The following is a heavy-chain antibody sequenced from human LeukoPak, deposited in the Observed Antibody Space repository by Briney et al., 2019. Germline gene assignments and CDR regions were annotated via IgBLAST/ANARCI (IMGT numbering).Heavy chain of an antibody. CDR3: ARGLGGYGSGSWVDY. Sequence: ASVKVSCKASGYTFTSYDINWGRQATGPGLEWMGWMSPNSGNTGYAQKFQGRVTMTRNTSISTAYMELSSLRSEDTAAYYCARGLGGYGSGSWVDYWGQGTLVTVSS. CDR1: GYTFTSYD. D-gene: IGHD3-10*01. V-gene: IGHV1-8*01. J-gene: IGHJ4*02. CDR2: MSPNSGNT.